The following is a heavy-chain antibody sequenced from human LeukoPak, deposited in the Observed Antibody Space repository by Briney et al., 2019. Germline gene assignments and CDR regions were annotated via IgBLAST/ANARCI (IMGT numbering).Heavy chain of an antibody. CDR3: ARGARWGRPHWFDP. CDR1: GGSISSYY. J-gene: IGHJ5*02. D-gene: IGHD3-16*01. CDR2: IYDSGNT. Sequence: SETLSLTCTVSGGSISSYYWSCIRQSPGKGLEWIGYIYDSGNTNYNPSLKSRVSMSVETSKNQFSLKLSSVTAADTAVYYCARGARWGRPHWFDPWGQGTLVTVSS. V-gene: IGHV4-59*12.